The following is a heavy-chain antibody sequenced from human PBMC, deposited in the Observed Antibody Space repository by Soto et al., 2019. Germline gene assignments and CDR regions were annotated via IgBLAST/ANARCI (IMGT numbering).Heavy chain of an antibody. J-gene: IGHJ5*02. D-gene: IGHD6-19*01. Sequence: GGSLRLSCAASGFIFNTYTMNWDRQAPGKGLELVANIKQDGSEKYYVDSVKGRFTINPDTSKNQFSLQLNSVTPEDTAVYYCAKGASGWYWFDPWGQGTLVTVSS. CDR2: IKQDGSEK. CDR1: GFIFNTYT. CDR3: AKGASGWYWFDP. V-gene: IGHV3-7*01.